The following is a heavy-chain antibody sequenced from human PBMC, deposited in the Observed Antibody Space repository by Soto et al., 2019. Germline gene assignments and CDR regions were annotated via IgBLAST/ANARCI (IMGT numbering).Heavy chain of an antibody. D-gene: IGHD6-19*01. CDR1: GFTFGASA. CDR3: AKYGGWSYFDY. J-gene: IGHJ4*02. V-gene: IGHV3-23*01. Sequence: GGSLRLSCASSGFTFGASALQWVRQAPGKGLEWVSAISGSGGSTYYADSVKGRFTISRDNSKNTLYLQMNSLRAEDTAVYYCAKYGGWSYFDYWGQGTLVTVSS. CDR2: ISGSGGST.